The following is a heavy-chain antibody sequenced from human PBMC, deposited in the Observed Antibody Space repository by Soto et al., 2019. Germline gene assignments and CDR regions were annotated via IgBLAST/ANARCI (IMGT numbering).Heavy chain of an antibody. D-gene: IGHD5-12*01. V-gene: IGHV3-33*01. J-gene: IGHJ3*02. CDR2: IWYDGSNK. CDR1: GFTFSSYG. CDR3: ASLANAFDI. Sequence: GGSLRLSCAASGFTFSSYGMHWVHQAPGKGLEWVAVIWYDGSNKYYADSVKGRFTISRDNSKNTLYLQMNSLRAEDTAVYYCASLANAFDIWGQGTMVTVSS.